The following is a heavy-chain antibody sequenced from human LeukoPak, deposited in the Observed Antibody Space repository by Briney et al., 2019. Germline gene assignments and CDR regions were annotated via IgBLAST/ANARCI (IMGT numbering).Heavy chain of an antibody. CDR1: GLTFSNYA. Sequence: GGSLRLSCVVSGLTFSNYAMTWVRQAPGKGLEWVSVISSSGTSTYYADSVKGRFTISRDNFKNTMYLQMNSLRAEDTAVYYCAKDLQESYFFDYWGQGTLVTVSS. J-gene: IGHJ4*02. CDR2: ISSSGTST. V-gene: IGHV3-23*01. D-gene: IGHD1-26*01. CDR3: AKDLQESYFFDY.